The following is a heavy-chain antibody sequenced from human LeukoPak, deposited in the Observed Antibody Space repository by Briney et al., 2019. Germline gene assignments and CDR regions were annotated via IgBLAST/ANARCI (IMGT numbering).Heavy chain of an antibody. J-gene: IGHJ6*02. CDR1: GYAFTDYY. D-gene: IGHD2-15*01. V-gene: IGHV1-2*02. CDR3: ARVKVATKNYYYYYGMDV. Sequence: ASVKVSCKASGYAFTDYYIQWVRQAPGQGLEWMGWMNPDSGGTNNAERFQGRVTMTRDTSISTAYMELSSLTSDDSAVFFCARVKVATKNYYYYYGMDVWGQGTTVTVSS. CDR2: MNPDSGGT.